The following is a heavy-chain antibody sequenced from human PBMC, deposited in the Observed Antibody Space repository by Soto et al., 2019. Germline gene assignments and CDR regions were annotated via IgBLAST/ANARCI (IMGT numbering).Heavy chain of an antibody. J-gene: IGHJ4*02. Sequence: EVQLVESGGGLVQSGGSLRLSCEASGFSFITYWMNWVRQAPGKGLEWLGSIKGDGSEIQYVDSVKGRFTISRDNAKNSLYLQMNSLSEEDTAVYYCVRAISRSFALWGQGTLVIVSS. V-gene: IGHV3-7*04. CDR2: IKGDGSEI. CDR1: GFSFITYW. CDR3: VRAISRSFAL. D-gene: IGHD3-9*01.